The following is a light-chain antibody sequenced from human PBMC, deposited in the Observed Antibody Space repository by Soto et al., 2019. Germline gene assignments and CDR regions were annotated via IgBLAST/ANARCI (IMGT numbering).Light chain of an antibody. Sequence: QSALTQPASVSGSPGQSITISCTGTSSDVGGYNYVSWYQQHPGKAPKIMIYEVSNRPSGVSNRFSGSKSGNTASLTISGLQAEDEADYYCSSHTSSSTHWVFGGGTKLTVL. CDR3: SSHTSSSTHWV. J-gene: IGLJ3*02. CDR2: EVS. V-gene: IGLV2-14*01. CDR1: SSDVGGYNY.